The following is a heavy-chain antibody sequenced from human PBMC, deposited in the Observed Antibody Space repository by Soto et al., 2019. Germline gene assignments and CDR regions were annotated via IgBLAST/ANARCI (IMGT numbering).Heavy chain of an antibody. CDR1: GGSISSSSYY. V-gene: IGHV4-39*02. J-gene: IGHJ4*02. CDR2: IYYSGST. D-gene: IGHD2-8*02. Sequence: SETLSLTCTVSGGSISSSSYYWGWIRQPPGKGLEWIGSIYYSGSTYYNPSLKSRVTISVDTSKNQFSLKLSSVTAADTAVYYCARDKITGLFDDWGQGSLVTGSS. CDR3: ARDKITGLFDD.